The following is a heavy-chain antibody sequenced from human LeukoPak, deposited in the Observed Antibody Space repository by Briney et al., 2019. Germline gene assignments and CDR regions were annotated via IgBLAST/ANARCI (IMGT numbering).Heavy chain of an antibody. CDR3: ASFGYDILTGLSYFQH. D-gene: IGHD3-9*01. J-gene: IGHJ1*01. CDR1: GESLSGYY. Sequence: SETLSLTCAVYGESLSGYYWSWIRQPPGKGLEWIGEIDHTGSSNYNPSLKSRVTISLDTSQNQFSLKLNSVTAADTAVYYCASFGYDILTGLSYFQHWGQGTLVTVSS. CDR2: IDHTGSS. V-gene: IGHV4-34*01.